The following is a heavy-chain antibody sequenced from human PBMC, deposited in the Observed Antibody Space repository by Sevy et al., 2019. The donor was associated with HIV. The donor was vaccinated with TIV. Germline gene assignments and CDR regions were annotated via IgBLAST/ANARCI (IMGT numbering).Heavy chain of an antibody. CDR1: GYIFSDYH. V-gene: IGHV1-2*02. D-gene: IGHD3-3*01. CDR2: INGKSGDT. CDR3: AKVGVGWSAIFDH. Sequence: ASVKVSCKASGYIFSDYHIHWARQAPGQRLEWMGWINGKSGDTEYAEKFQGRVTMSRATSISTAYMELTRLQSDDTAVYYCAKVGVGWSAIFDHWGQGTLVTVSS. J-gene: IGHJ4*02.